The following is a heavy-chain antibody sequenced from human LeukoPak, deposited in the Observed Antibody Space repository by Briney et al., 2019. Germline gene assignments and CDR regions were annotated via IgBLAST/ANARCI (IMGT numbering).Heavy chain of an antibody. Sequence: GASVKVSCKVSGYTLTELSMHWLRQAPGKGLEWMGGFDHGHGETIYAQKFQGRVTMTEDTSTDTAYMELSSLRSEDTAVYFCATGGIWDLRNYWGQGTLVNVSA. CDR2: FDHGHGET. D-gene: IGHD1-26*01. J-gene: IGHJ4*02. CDR3: ATGGIWDLRNY. V-gene: IGHV1-24*01. CDR1: GYTLTELS.